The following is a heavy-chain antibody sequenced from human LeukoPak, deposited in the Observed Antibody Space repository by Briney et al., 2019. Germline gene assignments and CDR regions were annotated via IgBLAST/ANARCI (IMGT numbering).Heavy chain of an antibody. CDR2: IYYSGST. CDR1: GGSISSYY. V-gene: IGHV4-59*01. J-gene: IGHJ4*02. CDR3: ARSEARAGTFSFDY. D-gene: IGHD6-13*01. Sequence: SETLSLTCTVSGGSISSYYWSWIRQPPGKGLEWIGYIYYSGSTNYNPSLKSRVTISVDTSKNQFSLKLSSVTAADTAVYYCARSEARAGTFSFDYWGQGTLVTVSS.